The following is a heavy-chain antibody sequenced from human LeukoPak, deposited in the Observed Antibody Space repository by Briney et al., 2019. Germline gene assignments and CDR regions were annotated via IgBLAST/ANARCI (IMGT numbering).Heavy chain of an antibody. V-gene: IGHV3-43*02. CDR3: AKGSTIAVAVDGDY. Sequence: PGGSLRLSCAASGFTFDDYAMHWVRHAPGKGLEWVSLISGYGGSTYYADSVKGRFTISRDNSKNSLYLQMNSLITEDTALYYCAKGSTIAVAVDGDYWGQGTLVTVSS. D-gene: IGHD6-19*01. CDR1: GFTFDDYA. J-gene: IGHJ4*02. CDR2: ISGYGGST.